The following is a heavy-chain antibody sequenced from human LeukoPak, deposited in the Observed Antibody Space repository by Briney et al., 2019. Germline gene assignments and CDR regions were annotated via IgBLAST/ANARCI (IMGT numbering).Heavy chain of an antibody. Sequence: PGGSLRLSCAASGFTFDDCAMHWVRHAPGKGLEWVSGISWNSGSIGYADSVKGRFTISRDNAKNSLYLQMNSLRAEDTAVYYCAKDRQSDYDYVWGSYRPIDAFDIWGQGTMVTVSS. V-gene: IGHV3-9*01. CDR2: ISWNSGSI. J-gene: IGHJ3*02. D-gene: IGHD3-16*02. CDR3: AKDRQSDYDYVWGSYRPIDAFDI. CDR1: GFTFDDCA.